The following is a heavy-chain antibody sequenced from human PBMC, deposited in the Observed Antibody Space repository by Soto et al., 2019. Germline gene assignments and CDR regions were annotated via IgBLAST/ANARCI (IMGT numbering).Heavy chain of an antibody. CDR1: GGSISSGGYY. J-gene: IGHJ4*02. CDR3: ARDRVMITFGGVIVARGFDY. Sequence: SETLSLTCTVSGGSISSGGYYWSWIRQHPGKGLEWIGYIYYSGSTYYNPSLKSRVTISVDTSKNQFSLKLSSVTAAETAVYYCARDRVMITFGGVIVARGFDYWGQGTLVTVSS. V-gene: IGHV4-31*03. CDR2: IYYSGST. D-gene: IGHD3-16*02.